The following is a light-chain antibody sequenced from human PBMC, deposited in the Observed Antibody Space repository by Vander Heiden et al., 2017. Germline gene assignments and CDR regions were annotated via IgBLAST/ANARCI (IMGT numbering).Light chain of an antibody. CDR3: QTWGTCIVV. CDR2: LNSDGSH. V-gene: IGLV4-69*01. CDR1: SGHSSYA. Sequence: QLVLTQSPSASASLGASVKLTCTLSSGHSSYAIAWHQQQPEKGPRYLMKLNSDGSHSKGDGLPDRFSVSSSGAERYLTIASLQSECDADYYCQTWGTCIVVFGGGTKLTVL. J-gene: IGLJ2*01.